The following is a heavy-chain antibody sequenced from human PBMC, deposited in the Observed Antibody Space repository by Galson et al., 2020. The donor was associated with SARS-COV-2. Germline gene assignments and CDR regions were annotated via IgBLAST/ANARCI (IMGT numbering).Heavy chain of an antibody. D-gene: IGHD3-22*01. Sequence: GGSLRLSCAASGFTFSSYGMHWVRQAPGKGLEWVAVIWYDGSHKYYADSVKGRFTISRDNSKNTLYLQMNSLRAEDTAVYYCARDTYYYDSSGYYYLPVGYYYGMDVGGQGTTVTVSS. CDR2: IWYDGSHK. CDR3: ARDTYYYDSSGYYYLPVGYYYGMDV. V-gene: IGHV3-33*01. J-gene: IGHJ6*02. CDR1: GFTFSSYG.